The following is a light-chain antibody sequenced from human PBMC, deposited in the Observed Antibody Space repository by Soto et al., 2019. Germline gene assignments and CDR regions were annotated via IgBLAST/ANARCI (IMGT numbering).Light chain of an antibody. J-gene: IGKJ1*01. CDR2: DAS. V-gene: IGKV1-5*01. CDR1: QSISNR. Sequence: QMTESGATLSVYEGDTVTITCRAGQSISNRLAWYQPKPGKAPKYMIYDASTLESGAPSRFSGSGSGTDFTLTISSLQPEDFATYCCQKTYTFPWTFGQGTKVDIK. CDR3: QKTYTFPWT.